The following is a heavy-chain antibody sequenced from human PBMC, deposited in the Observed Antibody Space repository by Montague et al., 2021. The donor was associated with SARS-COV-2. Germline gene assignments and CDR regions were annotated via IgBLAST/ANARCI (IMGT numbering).Heavy chain of an antibody. CDR3: AGDDFRWDFDC. Sequence: TLSLTCTVSGDSITSDVSYWSWIRQPSGKGLEWIGRIYTTGSTNYNPSLKIRLTIALDTSKNQFSLKLSSVTAADTAVDYCAGDDFRWDFDCWGQGTLVTVSS. D-gene: IGHD2/OR15-2a*01. V-gene: IGHV4-61*02. CDR2: IYTTGST. J-gene: IGHJ4*02. CDR1: GDSITSDVSY.